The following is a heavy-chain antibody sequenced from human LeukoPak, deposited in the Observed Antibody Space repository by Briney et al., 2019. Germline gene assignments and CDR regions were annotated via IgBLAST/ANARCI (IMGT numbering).Heavy chain of an antibody. CDR3: ARGSYTGFDLYFDY. CDR2: ISSNSRTI. V-gene: IGHV3-48*03. J-gene: IGHJ4*02. D-gene: IGHD5-12*01. CDR1: GFSFSTQE. Sequence: GGSLRLSCATSGFSFSTQEMTWVRQAPGKGLEWVSYISSNSRTIYYADSVKGRFTISKDNTRNSVFLQLNSLRVEDTGFYYCARGSYTGFDLYFDYWGQGTLVTVSS.